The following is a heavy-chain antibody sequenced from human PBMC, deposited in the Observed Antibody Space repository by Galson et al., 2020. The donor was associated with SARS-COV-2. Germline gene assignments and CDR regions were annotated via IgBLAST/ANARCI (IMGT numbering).Heavy chain of an antibody. CDR1: GFTFSSYA. J-gene: IGHJ6*02. D-gene: IGHD2-15*01. CDR2: ISGSGGST. CDR3: ASPGPQGYCSGGSCYPDYYYYGMDV. Sequence: GESLKISCAASGFTFSSYAMSWVRQAPGKGLEWVSAISGSGGSTYYADSVKGRFTISRDNSKNTLYLQMNSLRAEDTAVYYCASPGPQGYCSGGSCYPDYYYYGMDVWGQGTTVTVSS. V-gene: IGHV3-23*01.